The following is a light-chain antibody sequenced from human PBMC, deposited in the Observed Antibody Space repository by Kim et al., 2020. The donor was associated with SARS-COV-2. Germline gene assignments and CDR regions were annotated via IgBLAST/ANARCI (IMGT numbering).Light chain of an antibody. CDR2: EVN. CDR3: CSYAGSMTYV. J-gene: IGLJ1*01. V-gene: IGLV2-23*02. CDR1: SSDVGSSDL. Sequence: GQSITLSCPGTSSDVGSSDLFSWYQQHPGKAPKLMIYEVNKRPSGISNRFSGSKSGNTASLTISGLQAEDEADFYCCSYAGSMTYVFGTGTKVTVL.